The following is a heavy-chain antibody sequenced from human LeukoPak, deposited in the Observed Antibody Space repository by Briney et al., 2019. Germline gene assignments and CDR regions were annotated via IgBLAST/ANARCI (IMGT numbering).Heavy chain of an antibody. V-gene: IGHV3-21*01. CDR2: ISSSSSYI. J-gene: IGHJ4*02. CDR1: GFTFSSYS. CDR3: ARVWDIVVVPAALDY. D-gene: IGHD2-2*01. Sequence: PGGSLRLSCAASGFTFSSYSMNWVRQAPGKGLEWVSSISSSSSYIYYAGSVKGRFTISRDNAKNSLYLQMNSLRAEDTAVYYCARVWDIVVVPAALDYWGQGTLVTVSS.